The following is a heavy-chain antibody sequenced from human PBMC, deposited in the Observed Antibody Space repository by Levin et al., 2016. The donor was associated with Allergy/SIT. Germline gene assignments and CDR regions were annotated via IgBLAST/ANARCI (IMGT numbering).Heavy chain of an antibody. Sequence: GGSLRLSCAASGFTLSDYYMTWIRQAPGKGLEWVSYIGSDSRYTDYGDSVKGRFSISRDNAKNSLYLQMDSLRPDDTAKYYCTRERQDKVFLVYNMDVWGQGTTVTVSS. D-gene: IGHD5-24*01. J-gene: IGHJ6*02. V-gene: IGHV3-11*06. CDR2: IGSDSRYT. CDR1: GFTLSDYY. CDR3: TRERQDKVFLVYNMDV.